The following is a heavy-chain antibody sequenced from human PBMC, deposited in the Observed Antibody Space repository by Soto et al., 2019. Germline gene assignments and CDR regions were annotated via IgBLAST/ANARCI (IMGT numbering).Heavy chain of an antibody. Sequence: SVKVSCKASGGTFSSYATSWVRQAPGQGLEWMGGIIPIFGTANYAQKFQGRVTITADESTSTAYMELSSLRSEDTAVYYCARARAGWNYYYYGMDVWGQGTTVTVSS. V-gene: IGHV1-69*13. CDR1: GGTFSSYA. J-gene: IGHJ6*02. CDR2: IIPIFGTA. CDR3: ARARAGWNYYYYGMDV. D-gene: IGHD2-15*01.